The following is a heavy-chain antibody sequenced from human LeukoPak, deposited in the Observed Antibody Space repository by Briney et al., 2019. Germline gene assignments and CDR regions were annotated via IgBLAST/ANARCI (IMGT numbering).Heavy chain of an antibody. Sequence: ASVKVSCKASGYTFTNYYMHWVRQAPGLGFEWMGWINPKGGGTSYPQKFQGRLTMTRDTSISTAYMDLSSLRSDDTAVYYCVPSANYYYFDYWGQGTLVTVSS. CDR3: VPSANYYYFDY. CDR2: INPKGGGT. CDR1: GYTFTNYY. V-gene: IGHV1-2*02. D-gene: IGHD1-26*01. J-gene: IGHJ4*02.